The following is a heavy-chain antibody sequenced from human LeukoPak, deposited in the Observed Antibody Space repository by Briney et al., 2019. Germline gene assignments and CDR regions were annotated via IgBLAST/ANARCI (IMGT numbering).Heavy chain of an antibody. J-gene: IGHJ4*02. D-gene: IGHD3-10*01. CDR3: ARFSFAIGESY. Sequence: GGSLRLSCAASAFTFSDYYISWVSPAPRKGLEWVSYISSSVSTIYYADSVKGRFTISRDNAKNSLYLQMNSLRAEDTAVYYCARFSFAIGESYWGQGTLVTVSS. V-gene: IGHV3-11*01. CDR1: AFTFSDYY. CDR2: ISSSVSTI.